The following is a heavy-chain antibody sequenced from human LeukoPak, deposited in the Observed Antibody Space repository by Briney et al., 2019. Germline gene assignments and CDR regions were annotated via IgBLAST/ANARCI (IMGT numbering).Heavy chain of an antibody. D-gene: IGHD5-12*01. Sequence: GGSLRLSCVTSGFNFSDSRMTWVRQAPGKGLQWVANVNRDGTEKHFLDSVEGRFTISRDNTKKSLYLQMNSLRAEDTAVYYCARDFNGYDYNFDYWGQGTLVTVSS. CDR3: ARDFNGYDYNFDY. CDR2: VNRDGTEK. J-gene: IGHJ4*02. V-gene: IGHV3-7*01. CDR1: GFNFSDSR.